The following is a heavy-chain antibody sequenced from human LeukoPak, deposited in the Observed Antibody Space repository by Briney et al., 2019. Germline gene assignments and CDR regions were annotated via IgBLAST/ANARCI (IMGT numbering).Heavy chain of an antibody. CDR1: GGSISSYY. CDR2: IYYSGST. J-gene: IGHJ4*02. CDR3: ARLVYSSSSVSFDY. D-gene: IGHD6-6*01. V-gene: IGHV4-59*08. Sequence: SETLSLTCTVSGGSISSYYWSWIRQPPVKGLEWIGYIYYSGSTNYNPSLKSRVTISVDTSKDQFSLKLSSVTAADTAVYYCARLVYSSSSVSFDYWGQGTLVTVSS.